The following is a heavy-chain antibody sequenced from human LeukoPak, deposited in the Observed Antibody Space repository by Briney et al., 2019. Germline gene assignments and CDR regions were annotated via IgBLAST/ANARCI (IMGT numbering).Heavy chain of an antibody. V-gene: IGHV4-4*02. Sequence: SETLSLTCAVSGGSISSSSSNWWNWVRQPPGKGLEWIGEIYYSGSTNYNPSLKSRVTISVDKSKNQFSLKVSSVTAADTAVYYCAARRGSFYYYFDFWGQGTLVTVSS. J-gene: IGHJ4*02. CDR3: AARRGSFYYYFDF. D-gene: IGHD1-26*01. CDR1: GGSISSSSSNW. CDR2: IYYSGST.